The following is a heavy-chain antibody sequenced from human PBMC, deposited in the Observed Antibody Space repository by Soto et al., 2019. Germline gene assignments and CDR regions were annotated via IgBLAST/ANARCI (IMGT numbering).Heavy chain of an antibody. CDR3: AKDRNYPRDYFHY. D-gene: IGHD1-7*01. CDR2: ISANGQGI. CDR1: GFTFSSYA. V-gene: IGHV3-23*01. J-gene: IGHJ4*02. Sequence: EVQLLESGGGLVQPGGSLRLSCAASGFTFSSYALSWVRQAPGKGLEWVSAISANGQGIYYADSVRGRFTISRDNSTNTIFLHMDSLRAEDTAVYYCAKDRNYPRDYFHYWGQGTLVTVSS.